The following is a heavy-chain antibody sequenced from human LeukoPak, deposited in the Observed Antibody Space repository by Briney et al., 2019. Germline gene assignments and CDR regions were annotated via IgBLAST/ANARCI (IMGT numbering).Heavy chain of an antibody. J-gene: IGHJ3*02. D-gene: IGHD2-2*01. CDR1: GFTFSSYS. Sequence: GGSLRLSCAASGFTFSSYSMNWVRQAPGKGLEWVSSISSSSSYIYYADSVKGRFTISRDNAKNPLYLQMNSLRAEDTAVYYCARDAGDIVVVPAADDAFDIWGQGTMVTVSS. V-gene: IGHV3-21*01. CDR2: ISSSSSYI. CDR3: ARDAGDIVVVPAADDAFDI.